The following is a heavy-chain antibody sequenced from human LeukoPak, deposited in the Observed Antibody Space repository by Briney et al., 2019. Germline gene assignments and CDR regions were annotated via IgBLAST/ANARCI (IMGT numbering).Heavy chain of an antibody. D-gene: IGHD5-18*01. Sequence: GGSLRLSCAASGFTVSSNYMSWVRQAPGKGLEWVSVIYSGGSTYYADSVKGRFTISRDNSKNTLYLQMNSLRAEDTAVYYCARDGGVDTAMATYYYYYYYMDVWGKGTTVTISS. CDR1: GFTVSSNY. CDR2: IYSGGST. V-gene: IGHV3-53*01. J-gene: IGHJ6*03. CDR3: ARDGGVDTAMATYYYYYYYMDV.